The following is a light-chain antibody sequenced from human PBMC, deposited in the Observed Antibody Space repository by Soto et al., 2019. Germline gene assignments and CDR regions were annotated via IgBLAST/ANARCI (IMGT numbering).Light chain of an antibody. CDR3: QQYGNSPPEFT. CDR2: GAS. J-gene: IGKJ3*01. CDR1: QSVNSNY. V-gene: IGKV3-20*01. Sequence: EIVLTQSPGTLSLSPGERATLSCRASQSVNSNYLAWYQQRPGQAPRLLIFGASYRATGIPDRFRGSGSGTDFTLIISRLGAEDFAVYYCQQYGNSPPEFTFGPGTKVDSK.